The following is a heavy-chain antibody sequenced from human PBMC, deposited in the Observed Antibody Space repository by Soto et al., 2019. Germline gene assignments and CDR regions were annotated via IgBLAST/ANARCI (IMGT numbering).Heavy chain of an antibody. CDR1: GVSVSSGGYY. CDR2: IYYSGST. Sequence: SETQSLTCTVSGVSVSSGGYYWSWIRQPPGKGLEWIGYIYYSGSTNHNPSLKSRVTITVDTSKNQFSLKLNSVTAADTALYFCTRGALKSAGDCWGQGTLVTVSS. J-gene: IGHJ4*02. V-gene: IGHV4-61*08. CDR3: TRGALKSAGDC. D-gene: IGHD3-10*01.